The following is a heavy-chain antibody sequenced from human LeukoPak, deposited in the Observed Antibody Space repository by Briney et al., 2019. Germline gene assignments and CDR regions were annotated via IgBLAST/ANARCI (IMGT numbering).Heavy chain of an antibody. Sequence: SVKVSCKASGGTFSSYGVSWVRQAPGQGLEWMGGIVPIFRSTTYAQKFRGRVTITADESMSTVYMEMSSLRSEDTAVYYCARSQKAGYNVYHFDYWGQGTLVTVSS. D-gene: IGHD5-24*01. CDR1: GGTFSSYG. V-gene: IGHV1-69*01. J-gene: IGHJ4*02. CDR3: ARSQKAGYNVYHFDY. CDR2: IVPIFRST.